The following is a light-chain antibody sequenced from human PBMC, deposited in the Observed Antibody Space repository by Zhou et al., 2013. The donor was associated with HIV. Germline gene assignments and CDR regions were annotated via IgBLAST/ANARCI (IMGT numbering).Light chain of an antibody. CDR1: QSISSN. V-gene: IGKV3-15*01. J-gene: IGKJ4*01. CDR3: QQYDDWPPLT. CDR2: HAS. Sequence: EIVLSQSPGTLSLSPGESTTLSCRASQSISSNYLAWYQQKPGQAPRLLIYHASARVTDCPDRFSGSGSGTEFTLTIGSLQSEDFAIYYCQQYDDWPPLTFGGGTKVEIK.